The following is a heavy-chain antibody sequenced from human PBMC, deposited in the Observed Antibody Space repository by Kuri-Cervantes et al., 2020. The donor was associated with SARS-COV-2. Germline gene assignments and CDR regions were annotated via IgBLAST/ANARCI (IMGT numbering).Heavy chain of an antibody. CDR2: ISGDGGTT. CDR3: AKVVSGPLIGADAFEM. V-gene: IGHV3-23*01. Sequence: GESLKISCAASGFTFDDYAMHWVRQAPGKGLEWVSGISGDGGTTKYADSVKGRLTISRDNSKNTLYLQMNNLRAEDSAVYYCAKVVSGPLIGADAFEMRGQGTMVTVSS. CDR1: GFTFDDYA. J-gene: IGHJ3*02. D-gene: IGHD3-16*02.